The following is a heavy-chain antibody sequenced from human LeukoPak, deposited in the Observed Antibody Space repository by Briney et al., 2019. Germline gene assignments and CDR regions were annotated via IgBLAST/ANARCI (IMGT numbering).Heavy chain of an antibody. D-gene: IGHD2-2*01. CDR1: GNYW. CDR3: AKATYSTSPGYFFDY. Sequence: GGSLRLSCAASGNYWMHWVRQAPGRGLEWVSSINWNSATIAYADSVKGRFTISRDNAKNSLSLQMNSLRPDDTAFYYCAKATYSTSPGYFFDYWGQGTLVTVSS. V-gene: IGHV3-9*01. J-gene: IGHJ4*02. CDR2: INWNSATI.